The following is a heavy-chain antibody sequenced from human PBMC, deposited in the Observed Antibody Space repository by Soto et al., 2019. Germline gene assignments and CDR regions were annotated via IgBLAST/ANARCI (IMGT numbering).Heavy chain of an antibody. V-gene: IGHV4-39*01. Sequence: SSETLSLTSTVSGDSISNTNYHWGWTRQPPGKGLEWIGTVYSNAHTYHNPSLKSRLAMAVDTSKNQFSLSLIPVTAADTAVYFCASLTNVW. J-gene: IGHJ3*01. CDR3: ASLTNV. D-gene: IGHD3-10*01. CDR1: GDSISNTNYH. CDR2: VYSNAHT.